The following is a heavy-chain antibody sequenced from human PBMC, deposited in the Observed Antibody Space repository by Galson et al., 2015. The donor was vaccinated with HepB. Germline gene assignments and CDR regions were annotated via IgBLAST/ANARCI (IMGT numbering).Heavy chain of an antibody. CDR3: ARVYFGSGSSSAYWYFDL. D-gene: IGHD3-10*01. Sequence: SLRLSCAASGFTFSSYTMNWVRQAPGKGLESVSYISSTGTTMYYADSAKGRFTISRDNAQNSLYLQMNSLRDEDTAVYYCARVYFGSGSSSAYWYFDLWGLGARVTVSS. CDR1: GFTFSSYT. V-gene: IGHV3-48*02. CDR2: ISSTGTTM. J-gene: IGHJ2*01.